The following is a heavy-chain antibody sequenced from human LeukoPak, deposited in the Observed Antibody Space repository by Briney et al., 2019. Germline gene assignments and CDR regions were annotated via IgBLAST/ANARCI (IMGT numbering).Heavy chain of an antibody. CDR2: INHSGST. CDR1: GGSFSGYH. V-gene: IGHV4-34*01. D-gene: IGHD3-22*01. CDR3: ARGITLVIRNWFDP. Sequence: SETLSLTCAVYGGSFSGYHWSWIRQPPGKGLEWIGEINHSGSTNYNPSLKSRVTISVDTSKNQFSLKLSSVTAADTAVYYCARGITLVIRNWFDPWGQGTLVTVSS. J-gene: IGHJ5*02.